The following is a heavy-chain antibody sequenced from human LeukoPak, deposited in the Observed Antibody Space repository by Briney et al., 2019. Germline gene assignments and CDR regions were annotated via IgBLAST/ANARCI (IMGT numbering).Heavy chain of an antibody. Sequence: GASVKVSCKASGYTFTGYYIHWLRQAPGQGLAWMGWIAANSGDTNYAQKFRGRVTMTRDTSVSTAYMELSSLRSEDTAVYYCARDGTPFSGSYYFDYWGQGTLVTVSS. CDR2: IAANSGDT. D-gene: IGHD1-26*01. CDR3: ARDGTPFSGSYYFDY. V-gene: IGHV1-2*02. J-gene: IGHJ4*02. CDR1: GYTFTGYY.